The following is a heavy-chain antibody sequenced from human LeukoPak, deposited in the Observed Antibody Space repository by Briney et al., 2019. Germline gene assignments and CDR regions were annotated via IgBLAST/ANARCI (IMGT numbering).Heavy chain of an antibody. CDR2: ISSSSSYI. CDR1: GFTFSSYS. V-gene: IGHV3-21*01. D-gene: IGHD1-26*01. Sequence: GGSLRLSCAAPGFTFSSYSMNWVRQAPGKGLEWVSSISSSSSYIYYADSVKGRFTISRDNAKNSLYLQMNSLRAEDTAVYYCARVEVGAPCDYWGQGTLVTVSS. CDR3: ARVEVGAPCDY. J-gene: IGHJ4*02.